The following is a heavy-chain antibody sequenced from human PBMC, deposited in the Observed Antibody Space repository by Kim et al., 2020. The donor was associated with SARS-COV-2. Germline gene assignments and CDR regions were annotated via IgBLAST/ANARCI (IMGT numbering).Heavy chain of an antibody. Sequence: GGSLRLSCAASGFTFSSYAMSWVRQAPGKGLEWVSAISGSGGSTYYADSVKGRFTISRDNSKNTLYLQMNSLRAEDTAVYYCAKGSTIGYSGYEDAFDIWGQGTMVTVSS. CDR2: ISGSGGST. J-gene: IGHJ3*02. CDR3: AKGSTIGYSGYEDAFDI. CDR1: GFTFSSYA. D-gene: IGHD5-12*01. V-gene: IGHV3-23*01.